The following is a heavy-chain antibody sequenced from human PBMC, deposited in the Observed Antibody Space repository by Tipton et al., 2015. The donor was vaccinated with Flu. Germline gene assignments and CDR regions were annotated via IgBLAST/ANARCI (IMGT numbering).Heavy chain of an antibody. Sequence: LRLSCAVSGDSISSDYYWGWIRQPPRKGLEWIGTIYHSGSTYYNPSLKSRLTISVDTSKNQFSLKLSSVTAADTAVYYCARHTGDSVRGIIDYWGQGTLVTVSS. D-gene: IGHD3-10*02. CDR1: GDSISSDYY. CDR2: IYHSGST. J-gene: IGHJ4*02. CDR3: ARHTGDSVRGIIDY. V-gene: IGHV4-38-2*01.